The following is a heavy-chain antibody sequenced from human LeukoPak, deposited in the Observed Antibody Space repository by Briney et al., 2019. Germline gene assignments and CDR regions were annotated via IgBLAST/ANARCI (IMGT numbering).Heavy chain of an antibody. CDR2: IYTSGST. J-gene: IGHJ5*02. Sequence: SETLSLTCTVSGGSISGGSYYWNWIRQPAGTGLEWIGRIYTSGSTNYNPSLKSRVTISVDTSKNQFSLKLSSVTAADTAVYYCARGGRDGYNNWFDPWGQGTLVTVSS. V-gene: IGHV4-61*02. CDR3: ARGGRDGYNNWFDP. D-gene: IGHD5-24*01. CDR1: GGSISGGSYY.